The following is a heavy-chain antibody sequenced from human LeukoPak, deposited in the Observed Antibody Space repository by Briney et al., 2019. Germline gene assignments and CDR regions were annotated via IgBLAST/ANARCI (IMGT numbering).Heavy chain of an antibody. V-gene: IGHV3-30*04. CDR2: IPEEGSSK. CDR3: ARGWHMDV. J-gene: IGHJ6*03. CDR1: GLTLSTYA. Sequence: GGSLRLSCAASGLTLSTYAMSWVRQAPGKGLEWVTVIPEEGSSKAYADSVKGRLTVSRDNSKNTVDLQMNSLRVEDTAVYYCARGWHMDVWGKGTTVTVSS.